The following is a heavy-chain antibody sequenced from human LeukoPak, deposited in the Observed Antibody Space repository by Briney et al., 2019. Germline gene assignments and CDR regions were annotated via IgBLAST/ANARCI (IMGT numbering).Heavy chain of an antibody. CDR1: GFTFSSYA. CDR2: TSGSGAST. D-gene: IGHD6-13*01. V-gene: IGHV3-23*01. Sequence: PGGSVRLSCAASGFTFSSYAMSWVRQAPGKGLEWVSATSGSGASTYYADSVKGRFTISRDNSKNTLYLQMSSLRAEDTAVYYRAKRKEQQVVLYNFDYWGQGTLVTVSS. CDR3: AKRKEQQVVLYNFDY. J-gene: IGHJ4*02.